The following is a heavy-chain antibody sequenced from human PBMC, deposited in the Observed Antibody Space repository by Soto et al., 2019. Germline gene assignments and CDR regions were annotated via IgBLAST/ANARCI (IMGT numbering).Heavy chain of an antibody. CDR2: INPATGAA. D-gene: IGHD3-3*01. V-gene: IGHV1-2*02. J-gene: IGHJ3*02. CDR1: GYPVTAYY. CDR3: ARGGGVGVAGSAAFDM. Sequence: QLHLVQSGAVVKKPGASVTVSCSASGYPVTAYYMHWVRQAPGRGLEWMGGINPATGAAKYTQTFPGRVTMTRDTSTSTVVMEPSGLTSEDTAVFYCARGGGVGVAGSAAFDMWGQGTLVTVSS.